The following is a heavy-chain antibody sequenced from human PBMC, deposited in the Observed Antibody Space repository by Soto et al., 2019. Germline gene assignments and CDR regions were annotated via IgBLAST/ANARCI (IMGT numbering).Heavy chain of an antibody. J-gene: IGHJ5*02. V-gene: IGHV4-31*03. CDR3: ARGVVPAASNWFDP. Sequence: PSETLSLTCTASGGSISSGGYYWSWIRQHPGKGLEWIGYIYYSGSTYYNPSLKSRVTISVDTSKNQFSLKLSSVTAADTAVYYCARGVVPAASNWFDPWGQGTLVTVSS. D-gene: IGHD2-2*01. CDR1: GGSISSGGYY. CDR2: IYYSGST.